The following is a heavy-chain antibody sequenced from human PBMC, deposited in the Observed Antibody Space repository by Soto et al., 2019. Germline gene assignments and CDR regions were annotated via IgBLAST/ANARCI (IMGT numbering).Heavy chain of an antibody. Sequence: SETLSLTCTVSGVSISSSTYSWGWIRQPPGKGLDWIGTINYSGKTYYNPSLKSRVTVSVDTSKNQFSLKLTSVTAADTAVYYCARLKGRVGYSHGYIDSWGQGALVTVSS. CDR3: ARLKGRVGYSHGYIDS. J-gene: IGHJ4*02. CDR2: INYSGKT. V-gene: IGHV4-39*01. CDR1: GVSISSSTYS. D-gene: IGHD5-18*01.